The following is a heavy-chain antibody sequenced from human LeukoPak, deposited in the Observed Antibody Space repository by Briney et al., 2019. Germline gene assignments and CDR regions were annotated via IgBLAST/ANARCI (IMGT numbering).Heavy chain of an antibody. Sequence: ASVKVSCKASGYTFTSYGISWVRQAPGRGLEWMGWFSAYNGNTNYAQKLQGRVTMTTDTSTSTAYMELRSLRSDDTAVYYCARAASSSWYSPNYYYYYGMDVWGQGTTVTVSS. CDR3: ARAASSSWYSPNYYYYYGMDV. J-gene: IGHJ6*02. V-gene: IGHV1-18*01. CDR2: FSAYNGNT. D-gene: IGHD6-13*01. CDR1: GYTFTSYG.